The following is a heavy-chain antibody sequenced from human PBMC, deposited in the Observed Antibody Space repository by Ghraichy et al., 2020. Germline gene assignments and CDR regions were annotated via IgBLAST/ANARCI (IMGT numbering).Heavy chain of an antibody. V-gene: IGHV4-34*01. CDR1: GGSFSGYY. D-gene: IGHD6-19*01. CDR3: RYSSGWYYFDY. Sequence: SETLSLTCAVYGGSFSGYYWSWIRQPPGKGLEWIGEINHSGSTNYNPSLKSRVTISVDTSKNQFSLKLSFVTAADTAVYYCRYSSGWYYFDYWGQGTLVTVSS. J-gene: IGHJ4*02. CDR2: INHSGST.